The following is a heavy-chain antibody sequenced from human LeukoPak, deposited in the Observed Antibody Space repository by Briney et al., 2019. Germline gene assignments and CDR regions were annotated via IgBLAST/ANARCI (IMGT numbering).Heavy chain of an antibody. CDR1: GGSFSGYY. CDR2: INHSGST. V-gene: IGHV4-34*01. Sequence: PSETLSLTCAVYGGSFSGYYWSWIRQPPGKGLEWIAEINHSGSTNYNPSLKSRVTISVDTSKNQFSLELSSVTAADTAVYYCARRGCSYYYYMDVWGKGTTVTVSS. J-gene: IGHJ6*03. CDR3: ARRGCSYYYYMDV. D-gene: IGHD2-21*01.